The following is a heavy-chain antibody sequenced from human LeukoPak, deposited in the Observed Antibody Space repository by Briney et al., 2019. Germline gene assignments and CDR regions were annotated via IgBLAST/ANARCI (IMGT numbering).Heavy chain of an antibody. J-gene: IGHJ3*02. V-gene: IGHV4-61*02. CDR1: GASISSGNYY. CDR2: IYASGST. D-gene: IGHD3-3*01. Sequence: PSETLSLTCTVSGASISSGNYYWTWIRQPAGKGLEWIGRIYASGSTNYNPSLKSRVTISVDTSKNQFSLRLNSVTAADTAVYYCARVFRPSLTVFIIRGAFDIWGQGTMVTVSS. CDR3: ARVFRPSLTVFIIRGAFDI.